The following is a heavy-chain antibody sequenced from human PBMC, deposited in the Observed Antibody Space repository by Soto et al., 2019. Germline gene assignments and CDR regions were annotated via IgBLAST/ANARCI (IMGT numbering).Heavy chain of an antibody. CDR2: IYSGGST. J-gene: IGHJ4*02. V-gene: IGHV3-53*01. Sequence: GGSLRLSCAASGFTVSSNYMSWVRQAPGKGLEWVSVIYSGGSTYYADSVKGRFTISRDNSKNTLYLQMNSPRAEDTAVYYCARLYSSSFYFDYWGQGTLVTVSS. CDR1: GFTVSSNY. D-gene: IGHD6-13*01. CDR3: ARLYSSSFYFDY.